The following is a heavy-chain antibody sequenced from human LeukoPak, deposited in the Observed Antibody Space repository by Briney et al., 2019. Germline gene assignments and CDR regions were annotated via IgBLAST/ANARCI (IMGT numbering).Heavy chain of an antibody. Sequence: ASVKVSCKASGYTFTSYAMHWVRQAPGQRLEWMGWINAGNGNTKYSQEFQGRVTITRDTSASTAYMDLSSLSSEDMAVYYCARGWNVDAFDLWGQGTMVTVSS. CDR2: INAGNGNT. CDR3: ARGWNVDAFDL. J-gene: IGHJ3*01. CDR1: GYTFTSYA. D-gene: IGHD1-1*01. V-gene: IGHV1-3*03.